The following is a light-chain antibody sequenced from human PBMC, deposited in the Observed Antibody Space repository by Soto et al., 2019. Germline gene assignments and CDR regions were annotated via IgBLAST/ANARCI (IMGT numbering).Light chain of an antibody. CDR1: QSVSSSY. CDR3: QQYGSSPPT. CDR2: GAS. V-gene: IGKV3-20*01. J-gene: IGKJ3*01. Sequence: EIVLTQSPGTLSLSPGERATLSCRASQSVSSSYLAWCQQKPGQAPRLLIYGASSRATGIPDRFSGSGSGTDFTLTISRLEPEDFAVYYCQQYGSSPPTFGPGTKLDIK.